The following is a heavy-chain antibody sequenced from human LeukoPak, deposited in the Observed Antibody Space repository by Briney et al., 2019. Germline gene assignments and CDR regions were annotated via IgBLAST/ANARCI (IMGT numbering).Heavy chain of an antibody. CDR3: AKGGYYYDSSGYYPIDY. CDR1: GFTFSSYE. V-gene: IGHV3-48*03. CDR2: ISSSGSTI. J-gene: IGHJ4*02. D-gene: IGHD3-22*01. Sequence: GGSLRLSCAASGFTFSSYEMNWVRQAPGKGLEWVSYISSSGSTIYYADSVKGRFTISRDNSKNTLYLQMNSLRAEGTAVYYCAKGGYYYDSSGYYPIDYWGQGTLVTVSS.